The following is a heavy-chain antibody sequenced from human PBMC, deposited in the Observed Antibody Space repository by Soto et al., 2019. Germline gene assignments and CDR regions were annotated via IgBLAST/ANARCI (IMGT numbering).Heavy chain of an antibody. CDR1: GYTFTSYA. V-gene: IGHV1-3*01. CDR2: INAGNGNT. CDR3: ARKSSIAARPDAFDI. D-gene: IGHD6-6*01. Sequence: ASVKVSCKASGYTFTSYAMHWVRQAPGQRLEWMGWINAGNGNTKYSQKFQGRVTITRDTSASTAYMELSSLRSEDTAVYYCARKSSIAARPDAFDIWGQGTMVTVSS. J-gene: IGHJ3*02.